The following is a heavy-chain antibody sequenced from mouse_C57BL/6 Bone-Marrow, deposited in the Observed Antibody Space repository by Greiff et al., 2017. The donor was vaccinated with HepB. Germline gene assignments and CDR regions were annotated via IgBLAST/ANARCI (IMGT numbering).Heavy chain of an antibody. CDR1: GYAFSSSW. CDR3: ARTESVLWLGRYFDV. V-gene: IGHV1-82*01. CDR2: IYPGDGDT. Sequence: QVHVKQSGPELVKPGASVKISCKASGYAFSSSWMNWVKQRPGRGLEWIGRIYPGDGDTNYNGKFKGKATLTADKASSTAYMQLSSLTSEDSAVYAGARTESVLWLGRYFDVWGTGTTVTVSS. J-gene: IGHJ1*03. D-gene: IGHD2-2*01.